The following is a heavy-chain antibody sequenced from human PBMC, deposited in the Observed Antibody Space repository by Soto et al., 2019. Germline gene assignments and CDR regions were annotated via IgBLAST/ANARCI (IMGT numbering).Heavy chain of an antibody. CDR1: GGSISSNSYY. Sequence: QLQLQESGPGLVKPSETLSLTCTVSGGSISSNSYYWGWIRQPPGKGLEWIGSIYYSGSTYYNPSLKRRATISVDTSKNQFSLKLSSVTAADTAVYYGARRGSSSWYGYWGQGTLVTVSS. CDR3: ARRGSSSWYGY. CDR2: IYYSGST. D-gene: IGHD6-13*01. V-gene: IGHV4-39*01. J-gene: IGHJ4*02.